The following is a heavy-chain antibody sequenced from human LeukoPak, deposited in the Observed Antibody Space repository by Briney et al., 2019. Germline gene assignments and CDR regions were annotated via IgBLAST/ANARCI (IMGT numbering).Heavy chain of an antibody. D-gene: IGHD3-10*01. V-gene: IGHV3-23*01. J-gene: IGHJ5*02. CDR1: GFTFSSYA. CDR3: AKQVGLLWFGELLPGNWFDP. Sequence: PGGSLRLSCAASGFTFSSYAMSWVRQAPGKGLEWVSAISGSGGSTYYADSVKGRFTISRDNSKNTLYLQMNSLRAEDTAVYYCAKQVGLLWFGELLPGNWFDPWGQGTLVTVSS. CDR2: ISGSGGST.